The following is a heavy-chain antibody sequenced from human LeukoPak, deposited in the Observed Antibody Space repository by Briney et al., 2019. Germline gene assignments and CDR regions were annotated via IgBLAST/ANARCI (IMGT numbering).Heavy chain of an antibody. CDR2: IYYSGST. CDR3: ARLPRYSSSGAY. D-gene: IGHD6-13*01. CDR1: GGSVSSSSYY. Sequence: SETLSLTCTVSGGSVSSSSYYWGWIRQPPGQGLEWIGGIYYSGSTYYNPSLKSRVTISVDTSMNQFSLKVSSVTAADTAAYYCARLPRYSSSGAYWGQGTLVTVSS. J-gene: IGHJ4*02. V-gene: IGHV4-39*01.